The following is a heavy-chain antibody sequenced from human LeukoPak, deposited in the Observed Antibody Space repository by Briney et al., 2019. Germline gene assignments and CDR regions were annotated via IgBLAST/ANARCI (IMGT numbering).Heavy chain of an antibody. V-gene: IGHV3-53*01. CDR3: ARGLGSRYSSSWTSYYFDY. J-gene: IGHJ4*02. CDR2: IYSGGST. Sequence: GGSLRLSCAASGFTFSSNYMSWVRQAPGKGLEWVSVIYSGGSTYYADSVKGRFTISRDNSKNTLYLQMNSLRAEDTAVYYCARGLGSRYSSSWTSYYFDYWGQGTLVTVSS. CDR1: GFTFSSNY. D-gene: IGHD6-13*01.